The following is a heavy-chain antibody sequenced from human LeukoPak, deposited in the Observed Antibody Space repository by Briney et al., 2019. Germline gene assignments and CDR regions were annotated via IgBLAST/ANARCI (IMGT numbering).Heavy chain of an antibody. Sequence: XETLSLTCTVSGGSISSSSYYWGWIRQPPGTGLEWIGSIYYSGSTYYNPSLKSRVTISVDTSKNQFSLKLSSVTAADTAVYYCARQRGVPAGRTSYNWFDPWGQGTLVTVSS. CDR1: GGSISSSSYY. V-gene: IGHV4-39*01. J-gene: IGHJ5*02. CDR2: IYYSGST. CDR3: ARQRGVPAGRTSYNWFDP. D-gene: IGHD3-16*01.